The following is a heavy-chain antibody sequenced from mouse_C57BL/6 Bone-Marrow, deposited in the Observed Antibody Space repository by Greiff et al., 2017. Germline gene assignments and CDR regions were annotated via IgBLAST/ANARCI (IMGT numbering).Heavy chain of an antibody. CDR1: GYTFTSYW. CDR3: ARWDYGSSLGYWYFDV. CDR2: IYPGSGST. Sequence: QVQLQQPGAELVKPGASVKMSCKASGYTFTSYWITWVKQRPGQGLEWIGDIYPGSGSTNYNEKFKSKATLTVDTSSSTAYMQSSSLTSEDSAVYYCARWDYGSSLGYWYFDVWGTGTTVTVSS. D-gene: IGHD1-1*01. J-gene: IGHJ1*03. V-gene: IGHV1-55*01.